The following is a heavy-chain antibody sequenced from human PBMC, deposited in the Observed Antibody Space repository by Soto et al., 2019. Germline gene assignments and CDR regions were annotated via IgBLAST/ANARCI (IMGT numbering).Heavy chain of an antibody. J-gene: IGHJ6*04. CDR2: IWYDGSNK. CDR1: GFTFSSYG. D-gene: IGHD4-17*01. V-gene: IGHV3-33*01. Sequence: QVQLVESGGGVVQPGRSLRLSCAASGFTFSSYGMHWVCQAPGKGLEWVAVIWYDGSNKYYADSVKGRFTIARDNSQNTQYLQKNSLRAEDTAVYYWARDLGDYVRSYYYYGMDDWGKGTTVTVSS. CDR3: ARDLGDYVRSYYYYGMDD.